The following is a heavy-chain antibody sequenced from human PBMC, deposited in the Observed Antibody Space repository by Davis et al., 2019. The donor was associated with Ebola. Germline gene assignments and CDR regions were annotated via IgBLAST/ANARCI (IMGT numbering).Heavy chain of an antibody. D-gene: IGHD3-22*01. CDR3: ARGRGHYESSGGDF. Sequence: ASVKVSCKASGYTFNSYYIHWVRQAPGQGLEWMGIINPSGGSTTYAQKFQDRVTMTRDTSTRTVYMELSSLRSEDTAVYYCARGRGHYESSGGDFWGQGTLVTVSS. CDR1: GYTFNSYY. CDR2: INPSGGST. V-gene: IGHV1-46*02. J-gene: IGHJ4*02.